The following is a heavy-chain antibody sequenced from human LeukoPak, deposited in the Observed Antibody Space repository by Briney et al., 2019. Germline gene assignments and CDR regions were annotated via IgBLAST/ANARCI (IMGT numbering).Heavy chain of an antibody. CDR1: GFTVSSNY. CDR3: ARVVGSGWSRFDY. CDR2: IYSGGST. Sequence: PGGSLRLSCAASGFTVSSNYMSWVRQAPGKGLEWVSVIYSGGSTYYADSVKGRLTISRDNSKNTLYLQMTSLRAEDTAVYYCARVVGSGWSRFDYWGQGTLVTVSS. V-gene: IGHV3-66*01. D-gene: IGHD6-19*01. J-gene: IGHJ4*02.